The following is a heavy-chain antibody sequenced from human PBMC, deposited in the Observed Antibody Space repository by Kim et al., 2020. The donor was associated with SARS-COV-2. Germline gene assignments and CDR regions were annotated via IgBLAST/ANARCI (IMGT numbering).Heavy chain of an antibody. D-gene: IGHD3-9*01. J-gene: IGHJ4*02. Sequence: NPSLKSRVTISVDTSKNQFSLKLSSVTAADTAVYYCARAILTGYLYYFDYWGQGTLVTVSS. V-gene: IGHV4-59*01. CDR3: ARAILTGYLYYFDY.